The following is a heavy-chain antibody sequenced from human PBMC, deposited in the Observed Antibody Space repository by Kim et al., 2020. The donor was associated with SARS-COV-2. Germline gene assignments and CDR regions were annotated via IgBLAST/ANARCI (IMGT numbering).Heavy chain of an antibody. Sequence: YAGSVKGRFTISRDNSKNTLCLQMNSLRAEDTGVYYCAGGSSHYYYGMDVWGQGTTVTVSS. D-gene: IGHD6-13*01. V-gene: IGHV3-30*02. CDR3: AGGSSHYYYGMDV. J-gene: IGHJ6*02.